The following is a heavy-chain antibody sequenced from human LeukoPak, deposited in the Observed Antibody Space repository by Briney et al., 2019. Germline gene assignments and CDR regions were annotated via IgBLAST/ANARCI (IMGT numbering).Heavy chain of an antibody. Sequence: ASVKVSCEASGGTFSSYAVSWVRQAPGQGLEWMGGIIPIFGTANYAQKFQGRVTITTDESTSTAYMELSSLRSEDTAVYYCVPYYDSSGYYPWGFQHWGQGTLVTVSS. V-gene: IGHV1-69*05. CDR3: VPYYDSSGYYPWGFQH. J-gene: IGHJ1*01. CDR1: GGTFSSYA. CDR2: IIPIFGTA. D-gene: IGHD3-22*01.